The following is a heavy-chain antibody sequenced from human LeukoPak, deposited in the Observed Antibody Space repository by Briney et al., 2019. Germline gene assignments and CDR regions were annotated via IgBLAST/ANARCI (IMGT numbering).Heavy chain of an antibody. J-gene: IGHJ5*02. CDR1: GFTFSSYA. CDR3: AKCYDISTGYTLDP. V-gene: IGHV3-23*01. D-gene: IGHD3-9*01. CDR2: ISGSGGCT. Sequence: GGSLRLSCAASGFTFSSYAMSWVRQAPGKGLEWVSAISGSGGCTYYADSVKGRFTISRDNSKNTLYLQMNSLRAEDTAVYYCAKCYDISTGYTLDPWGARTLGSASS.